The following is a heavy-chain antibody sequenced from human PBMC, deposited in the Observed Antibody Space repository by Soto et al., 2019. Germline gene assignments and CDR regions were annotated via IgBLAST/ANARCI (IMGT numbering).Heavy chain of an antibody. CDR3: ASWYYYDSSGSFHDAFDI. CDR2: IYYSGST. CDR1: GGSISSYY. Sequence: SETLAGTGTRSGGSISSYYLSLIRQPPGKGLEWIGYIYYSGSTNYNPSLKSRVTISVDTSKNQFSLKLSAVTAADTAVYYCASWYYYDSSGSFHDAFDIWGHGTMVPVS. D-gene: IGHD3-22*01. J-gene: IGHJ3*02. V-gene: IGHV4-59*01.